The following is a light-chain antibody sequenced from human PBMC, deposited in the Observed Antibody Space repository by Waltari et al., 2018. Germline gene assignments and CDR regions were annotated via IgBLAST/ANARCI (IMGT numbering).Light chain of an antibody. CDR1: QTVRSNY. J-gene: IGKJ1*01. CDR3: QQYLSSPWT. CDR2: DAS. Sequence: EIVLTQSPVTLSLSPGERATPSCRASQTVRSNYLAWYPQKSGLAPRLLIYDASTRATGIPDRFSGSGSGTDFTLTITRLEPEDFAVYFCQQYLSSPWTFGLGTKVEIK. V-gene: IGKV3D-20*01.